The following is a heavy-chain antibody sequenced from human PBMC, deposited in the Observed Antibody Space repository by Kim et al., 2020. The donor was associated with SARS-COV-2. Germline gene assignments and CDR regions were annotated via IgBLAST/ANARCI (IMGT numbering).Heavy chain of an antibody. J-gene: IGHJ4*02. CDR2: IYSGGTT. D-gene: IGHD2-15*01. V-gene: IGHV3-53*01. CDR3: ARCRGGFFFDY. CDR1: GFTVSTNY. Sequence: GGSLRLSCAASGFTVSTNYMSWVRQAPGKGLEWVSAIYSGGTTNYADSLKGRFTISRDNSTNTLYLQMNNLRAEDTAVYFCARCRGGFFFDYCGQG.